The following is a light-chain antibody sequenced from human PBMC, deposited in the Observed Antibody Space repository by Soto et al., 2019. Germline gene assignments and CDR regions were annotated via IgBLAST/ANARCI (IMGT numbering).Light chain of an antibody. CDR1: QSIDRW. V-gene: IGKV1-5*03. CDR2: RAS. CDR3: QQYKTYTYT. J-gene: IGKJ2*01. Sequence: DIQLTQSPSTLSASVGDRVTITCRASQSIDRWLAWYQQKPGKAPKLLIYRASSLESGVPSRFSGSGFGTEFTLTISSLQPDDFTTYYCQQYKTYTYTFAQGTKLEIK.